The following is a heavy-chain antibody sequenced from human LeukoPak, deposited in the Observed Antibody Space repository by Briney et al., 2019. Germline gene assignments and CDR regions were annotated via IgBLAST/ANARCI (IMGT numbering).Heavy chain of an antibody. CDR1: GGTFSSYA. Sequence: SVKLSCKAAGGTFSSYAISWERQAPGQGLGWMGRIIPILGIANYAQKFQGRVTITADKATTKTYMELSSLKSEDTAVYSCPSTASGSYAFDIWGQGTMVTVSS. J-gene: IGHJ3*02. CDR2: IIPILGIA. D-gene: IGHD3-10*01. V-gene: IGHV1-69*04. CDR3: PSTASGSYAFDI.